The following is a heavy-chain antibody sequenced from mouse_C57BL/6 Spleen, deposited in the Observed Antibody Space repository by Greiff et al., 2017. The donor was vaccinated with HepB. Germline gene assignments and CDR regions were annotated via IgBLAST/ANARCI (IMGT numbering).Heavy chain of an antibody. CDR3: AREGLTTVVAPYFDY. Sequence: EVHLVESGGGLVKPGGSLKLSCAASGFTFSSYAMSWVRQTPEKRLEWVATISDGGSYTYYPDNVKGRFTISRDNAKNNLYLQMSHLKSEDTAMYYCAREGLTTVVAPYFDYWGQGTTLTVSS. D-gene: IGHD1-1*01. J-gene: IGHJ2*01. CDR1: GFTFSSYA. V-gene: IGHV5-4*01. CDR2: ISDGGSYT.